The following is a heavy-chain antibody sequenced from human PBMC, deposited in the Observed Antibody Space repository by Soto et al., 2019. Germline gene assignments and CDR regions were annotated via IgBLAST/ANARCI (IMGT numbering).Heavy chain of an antibody. CDR3: AKGLAMVGYYYYGMDV. V-gene: IGHV3-23*01. CDR2: ISGSGGST. D-gene: IGHD5-18*01. J-gene: IGHJ6*02. Sequence: PGGSLRFSCAASGFTFSSYAMSWVRQAPGKGLEWVSAISGSGGSTYYADSVKGRFTISRDNSKNTLYLQMNSLRAEDTAVYYCAKGLAMVGYYYYGMDVWGQGTTVTVSS. CDR1: GFTFSSYA.